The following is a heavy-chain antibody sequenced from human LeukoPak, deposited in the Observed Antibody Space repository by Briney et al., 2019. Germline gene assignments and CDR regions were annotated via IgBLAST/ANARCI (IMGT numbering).Heavy chain of an antibody. CDR2: IYASGST. CDR1: GGSISSDSYY. V-gene: IGHV4-61*02. CDR3: ARVLAVPGTPFDY. J-gene: IGHJ4*02. Sequence: SETLSLTCTVSGGSISSDSYYWTWIRQPAGKGLEWIGRIYASGSTNYNPSLKSRVTISLDTSKNQFSLNLSSVTAADTAMYYCARVLAVPGTPFDYWDQGALVTVSS. D-gene: IGHD6-19*01.